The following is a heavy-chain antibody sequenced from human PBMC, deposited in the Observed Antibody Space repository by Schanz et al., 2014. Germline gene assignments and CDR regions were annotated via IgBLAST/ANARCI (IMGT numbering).Heavy chain of an antibody. D-gene: IGHD3-9*01. J-gene: IGHJ3*02. Sequence: QVQLVQSGAEVKKPGPSVKVSCTASGGTFSSYTISWIRQAPGQGLEWMGRIYLSDGSTRYAQKFQGRVTVTRDTSTTTVYMDLSSLISEDTAVYYCAFDRDDAYDIWGQGTTVTVSS. V-gene: IGHV1-46*01. CDR3: AFDRDDAYDI. CDR2: IYLSDGST. CDR1: GGTFSSYT.